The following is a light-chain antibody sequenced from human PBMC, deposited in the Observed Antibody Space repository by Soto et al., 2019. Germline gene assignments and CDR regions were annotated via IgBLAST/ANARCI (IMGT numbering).Light chain of an antibody. CDR1: QSVSSSY. V-gene: IGKV3-20*01. Sequence: EIVLTQSPGTLSLSPGERATLSCRASQSVSSSYLAWYQQKPGQAPRLLIYGASSRATGIPDRFSGSGSGTAFTLTISRLEPGDFAVYYCQQYGSSPRTFGQGTKVEIK. CDR3: QQYGSSPRT. J-gene: IGKJ1*01. CDR2: GAS.